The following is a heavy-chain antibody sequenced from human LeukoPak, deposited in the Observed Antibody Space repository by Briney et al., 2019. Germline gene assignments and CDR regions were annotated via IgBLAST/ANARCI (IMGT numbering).Heavy chain of an antibody. Sequence: SETLSLTCAVYGGSFSGYYWCWIRQPPGKGLEWIGEINHSGSTNYNPSLKSRVTISVDTSKNQFSLKLSSVTAADTAVYYCARGRGAITMVRGVSVWFDPWGQGTLVTVSS. J-gene: IGHJ5*02. V-gene: IGHV4-34*01. CDR3: ARGRGAITMVRGVSVWFDP. CDR2: INHSGST. CDR1: GGSFSGYY. D-gene: IGHD3-10*01.